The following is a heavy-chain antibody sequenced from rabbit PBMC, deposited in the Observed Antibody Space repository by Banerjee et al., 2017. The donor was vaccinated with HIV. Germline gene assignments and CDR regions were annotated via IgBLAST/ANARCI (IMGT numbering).Heavy chain of an antibody. CDR2: IYITSGST. Sequence: QEQLEESGGGLVKPGGTLTLTCKASGIDFTNYYYMCWVRQAPGKGLELIACIYITSGSTWYTSWVNGRFTIAKTSSTSLTRQMTRLTAADTATYFCARWDSIYAGYTVANHNLWGPGTLVTVS. D-gene: IGHD7-1*01. V-gene: IGHV1S43*01. CDR1: GIDFTNYYY. J-gene: IGHJ4*01. CDR3: ARWDSIYAGYTVANHNL.